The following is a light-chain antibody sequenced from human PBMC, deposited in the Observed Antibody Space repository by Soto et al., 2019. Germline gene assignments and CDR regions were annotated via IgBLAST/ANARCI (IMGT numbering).Light chain of an antibody. CDR3: YSHTSVTRGI. CDR2: DVS. CDR1: SSDIGDNKY. J-gene: IGLJ2*01. Sequence: QSALTQPASVSGSPGQSITISCTGTSSDIGDNKYISWYQQYPGKAPKVLIYDVSNRPSGVSNRFSGSKSGNTASLTISGLQVEDEDDYYCYSHTSVTRGIFGGGTKLTVL. V-gene: IGLV2-14*01.